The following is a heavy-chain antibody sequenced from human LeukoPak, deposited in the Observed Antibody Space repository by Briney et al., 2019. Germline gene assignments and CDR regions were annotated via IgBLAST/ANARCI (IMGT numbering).Heavy chain of an antibody. CDR2: IHYSGTT. Sequence: SETLSLTCTVSDDSINNHFWSWVRQSPGRGLEWIGYIHYSGTTSYNPSLKRRATIVLDASNNKFSLKLASVTAADTAVYFCARESGYRDSNYIGTFDFWGRGLLITVSS. CDR3: ARESGYRDSNYIGTFDF. CDR1: DDSINNHF. D-gene: IGHD4-11*01. V-gene: IGHV4-59*11. J-gene: IGHJ3*01.